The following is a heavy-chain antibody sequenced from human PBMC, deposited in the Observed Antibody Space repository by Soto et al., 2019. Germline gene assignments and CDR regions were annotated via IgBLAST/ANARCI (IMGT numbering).Heavy chain of an antibody. CDR2: IWYDGSNK. V-gene: IGHV3-33*01. D-gene: IGHD1-26*01. CDR1: GFTFSSYG. CDR3: ARVQAREGAGAFDI. J-gene: IGHJ3*02. Sequence: PGGSLRLSCAASGFTFSSYGMHWVRQAPGKGLEWVAVIWYDGSNKYYADSVKGRFTISRDNSKNTLYLQMNSLRAEDTAVYYCARVQAREGAGAFDIWGQGTMVTVSS.